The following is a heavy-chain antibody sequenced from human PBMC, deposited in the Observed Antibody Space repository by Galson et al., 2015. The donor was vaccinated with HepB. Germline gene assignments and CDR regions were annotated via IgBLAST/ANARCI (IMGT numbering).Heavy chain of an antibody. J-gene: IGHJ5*02. CDR1: GYSFTNYW. CDR3: ARHTVSLNNNSSVSGERLDP. V-gene: IGHV5-51*01. D-gene: IGHD6-6*01. CDR2: IFPGDSDT. Sequence: QSGAEVKKPGESLKISCKGSGYSFTNYWIGWVRQMPGKGLEWMGIIFPGDSDTIYSPSFQGQVTISADKSINTAYLQWSSLKASDTAMYYCARHTVSLNNNSSVSGERLDPWGQGTLVIVSS.